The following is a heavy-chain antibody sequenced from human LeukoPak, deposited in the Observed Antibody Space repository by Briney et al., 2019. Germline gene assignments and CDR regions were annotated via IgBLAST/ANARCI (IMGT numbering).Heavy chain of an antibody. V-gene: IGHV1-3*01. D-gene: IGHD3-10*01. CDR3: ARAHQPLWFGDLRVYAMDV. CDR1: GYTFTNYA. J-gene: IGHJ6*04. Sequence: ASVKVSCKASGYTFTNYAIHWVRQAPGQRLEWMGWINAANSNTKYSEQFQGRVTITRDTSASTAYTEMSSLKSEDTAVYYCARAHQPLWFGDLRVYAMDVWGKGTTVTVSS. CDR2: INAANSNT.